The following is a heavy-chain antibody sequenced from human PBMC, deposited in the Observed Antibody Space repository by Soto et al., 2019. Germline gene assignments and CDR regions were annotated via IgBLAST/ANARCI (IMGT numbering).Heavy chain of an antibody. D-gene: IGHD2-15*01. J-gene: IGHJ6*03. V-gene: IGHV1-18*01. CDR1: GYTFTSYG. CDR3: ARDGEKYCSGGSCYSFYYYYYMDV. Sequence: VSVKVSCKASGYTFTSYGISWVRQAPGQGLEWMGWISAYNGNTNYAQKLQGRVTMTTDTSTSTAYMELRSLRSDDTAVYYCARDGEKYCSGGSCYSFYYYYYMDVWGKGTTVTVSS. CDR2: ISAYNGNT.